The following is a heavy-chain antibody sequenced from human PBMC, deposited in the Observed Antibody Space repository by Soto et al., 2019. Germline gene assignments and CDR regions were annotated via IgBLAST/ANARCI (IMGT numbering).Heavy chain of an antibody. D-gene: IGHD3-3*01. CDR2: IFWDDDK. Sequence: QITLKESGPTLVKPTQTLTLTCTFSGFSLNTSGVGVGWIRQPPGKALEWLALIFWDDDKRYSPYLKSSLTITKDTSRNQVVLTMTNVDPVDTATYYCAHRGTYDFWSWDYWGQGTPVTVSS. V-gene: IGHV2-5*02. CDR3: AHRGTYDFWSWDY. CDR1: GFSLNTSGVG. J-gene: IGHJ4*02.